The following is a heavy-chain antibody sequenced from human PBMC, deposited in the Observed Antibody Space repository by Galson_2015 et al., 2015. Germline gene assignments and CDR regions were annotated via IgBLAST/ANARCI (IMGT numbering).Heavy chain of an antibody. D-gene: IGHD2-2*01. CDR3: ARGPGAYDS. V-gene: IGHV3-53*01. CDR1: GFTVNNNY. J-gene: IGHJ5*01. Sequence: SLRLSCAASGFTVNNNYMNWVRQGPGKGLEWVSVIHSGGSTYYADPVKGRFTISRDNPKNTLYLQMNSLRAEDTAVYYCARGPGAYDSWGQGTLVTVSS. CDR2: IHSGGST.